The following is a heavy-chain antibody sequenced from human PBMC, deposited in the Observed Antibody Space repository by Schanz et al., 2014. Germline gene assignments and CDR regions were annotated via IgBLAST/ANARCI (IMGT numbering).Heavy chain of an antibody. Sequence: EQLVESGGGLVQPGGSLRLSCAASGFRVITNYMTWVRQAPGKGLEWVSIMFPGGNTYYADSVKGRFTISRDNSKNTMFLQLHSLRAEATAVYYCAKDGVEAVATVWGQGILVTVSS. J-gene: IGHJ4*02. V-gene: IGHV3-66*01. D-gene: IGHD5-12*01. CDR2: MFPGGNT. CDR1: GFRVITNY. CDR3: AKDGVEAVATV.